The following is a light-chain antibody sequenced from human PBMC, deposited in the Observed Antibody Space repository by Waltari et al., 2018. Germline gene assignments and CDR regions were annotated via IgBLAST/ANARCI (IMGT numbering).Light chain of an antibody. CDR2: GVS. CDR3: QQYETWPRT. CDR1: QSVSSN. J-gene: IGKJ1*01. V-gene: IGKV3-15*01. Sequence: EIVMTQSPAILSLSQGERAALSCRASQSVSSNLAWYQQKPGQAPRLLMYGVSTGATGIPARFSGSGSGTEFTLTIRSLQSEDFAVYYCQQYETWPRTFGQGTKVEIK.